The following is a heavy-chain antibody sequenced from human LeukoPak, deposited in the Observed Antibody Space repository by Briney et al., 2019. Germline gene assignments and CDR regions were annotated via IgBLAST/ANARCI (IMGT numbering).Heavy chain of an antibody. V-gene: IGHV3-21*01. Sequence: TGGSLRLSCAASGFTFSTYTMSWVRQPPGKGLEWVSSITASSTSTYYADSVKGRFTISRDNAKDSLYLQMNSLRAEDTAVYYCAKRGVEMATIYYMDVWGKGTAVT. CDR2: ITASSTST. CDR3: AKRGVEMATIYYMDV. J-gene: IGHJ6*03. D-gene: IGHD5-24*01. CDR1: GFTFSTYT.